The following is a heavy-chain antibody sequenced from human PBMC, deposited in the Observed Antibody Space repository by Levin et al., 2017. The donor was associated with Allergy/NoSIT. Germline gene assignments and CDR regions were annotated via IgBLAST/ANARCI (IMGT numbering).Heavy chain of an antibody. V-gene: IGHV3-23*01. D-gene: IGHD3-3*01. CDR2: ITASGRNT. J-gene: IGHJ4*02. Sequence: GGSLRLSCAASGFTFSRIAMSWVRQAPGKGLQWVSCITASGRNTYYADSVKGPLTISRDTSKHTLYLQMKNLLADDTAVYYCAGDIIGVVMGNFDSWGQGTLVGVSS. CDR1: GFTFSRIA. CDR3: AGDIIGVVMGNFDS.